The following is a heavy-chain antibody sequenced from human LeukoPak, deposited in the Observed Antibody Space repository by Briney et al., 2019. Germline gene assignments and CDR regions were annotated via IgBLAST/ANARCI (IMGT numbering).Heavy chain of an antibody. CDR1: GGSISSGSYY. J-gene: IGHJ4*02. CDR2: IYTSGST. D-gene: IGHD4-11*01. CDR3: ARDLGPTVSSRYFDY. V-gene: IGHV4-61*02. Sequence: SETLSLTCTVSGGSISSGSYYWSWIRQPAGKGLEWIGRIYTSGSTNYNPSLKSRVTISVDTSKNQFSLKLSSVTAADTAVYYCARDLGPTVSSRYFDYWGQGTLVTVSS.